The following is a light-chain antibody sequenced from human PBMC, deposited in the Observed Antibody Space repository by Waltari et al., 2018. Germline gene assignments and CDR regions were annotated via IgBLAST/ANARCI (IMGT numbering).Light chain of an antibody. CDR1: DSDFGDYPY. CDR2: DVS. V-gene: IGLV2-11*01. J-gene: IGLJ1*01. Sequence: QSALTQPRSVSGSPGQSVTISCTGTDSDFGDYPYVSWYQQRPGKVPTLILYDVSQRPSGVPVRFSGSKSGNTASLTISGLQPEDEADYYCCSYIGRFGTGTKVSVL. CDR3: CSYIGR.